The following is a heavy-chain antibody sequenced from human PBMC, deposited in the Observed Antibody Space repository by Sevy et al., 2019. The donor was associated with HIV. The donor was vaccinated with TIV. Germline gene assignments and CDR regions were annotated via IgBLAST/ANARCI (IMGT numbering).Heavy chain of an antibody. CDR2: ISYDGSNK. CDR3: AREQLRYYDSSGLDY. V-gene: IGHV3-30-3*01. Sequence: GGSLRLSCAASGFTFSSYAMPWVHQAPGKGLEWVAVISYDGSNKYYADSVKGRFTISRDNSKNTLYLQMNSLRAEDTAVYYCAREQLRYYDSSGLDYWGQGTLVTVSS. CDR1: GFTFSSYA. J-gene: IGHJ4*02. D-gene: IGHD3-22*01.